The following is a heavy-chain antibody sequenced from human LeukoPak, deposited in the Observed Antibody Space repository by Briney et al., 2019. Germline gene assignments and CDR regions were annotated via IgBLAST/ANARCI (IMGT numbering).Heavy chain of an antibody. Sequence: GGSLRLSCAASGFTFSSYSMNWVRQAPGKGLEWVSSISSSSSYIYYADSVKGRFTISRDNAKNSLYLQMNSLRAEDTAVYYCARTIEEYCSGGSCYHYYFDYWGQGTLVTVSS. D-gene: IGHD2-15*01. CDR1: GFTFSSYS. V-gene: IGHV3-21*01. CDR2: ISSSSSYI. CDR3: ARTIEEYCSGGSCYHYYFDY. J-gene: IGHJ4*02.